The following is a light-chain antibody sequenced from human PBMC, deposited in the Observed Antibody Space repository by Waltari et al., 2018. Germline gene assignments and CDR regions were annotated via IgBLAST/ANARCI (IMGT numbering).Light chain of an antibody. CDR1: QGISSW. CDR2: AAS. V-gene: IGKV1-12*01. J-gene: IGKJ2*01. CDR3: QQANSFPHT. Sequence: DIQMTQSPSSVSASVGDRVTITGRASQGISSWLVWYQQKPGKAPKLLIYAASSLQSGVPSRFSGSGSGTDFTLTISSLQPEDFATYYCQQANSFPHTFGQGTKLEIK.